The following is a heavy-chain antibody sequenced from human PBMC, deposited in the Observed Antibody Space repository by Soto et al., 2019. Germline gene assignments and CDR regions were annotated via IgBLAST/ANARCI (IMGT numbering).Heavy chain of an antibody. CDR2: INPDSGAT. V-gene: IGHV1-2*02. CDR1: GYTFSDYY. D-gene: IGHD3-10*01. J-gene: IGHJ6*02. CDR3: ARAGKPYYGPSSHEALDV. Sequence: ASVKVSCKTSGYTFSDYYIHWVRQAPGQGLEWLGWINPDSGATNPAPKFQGRVTMTRVTSISTAYMELRGLTSDDTAVYYCARAGKPYYGPSSHEALDVWGQGTTVTVSS.